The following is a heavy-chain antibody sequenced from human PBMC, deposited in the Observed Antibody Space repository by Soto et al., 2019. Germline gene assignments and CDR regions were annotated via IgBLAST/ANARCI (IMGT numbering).Heavy chain of an antibody. Sequence: EVQLVESGGGVVQPGGSLRLSCAASGFTFIGYWMHWVRQGPGKGLVWVARINNDGIDTTYADSVKGRFTISRDNPKNMVYLEMNSLRADDTAVYYCARDGSMVRERWFDPWGQGTLVTVSS. D-gene: IGHD3-10*01. J-gene: IGHJ5*02. CDR1: GFTFIGYW. V-gene: IGHV3-74*03. CDR2: INNDGIDT. CDR3: ARDGSMVRERWFDP.